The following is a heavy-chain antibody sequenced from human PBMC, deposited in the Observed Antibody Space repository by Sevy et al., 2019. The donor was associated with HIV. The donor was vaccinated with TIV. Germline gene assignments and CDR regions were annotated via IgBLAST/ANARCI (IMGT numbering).Heavy chain of an antibody. CDR2: ISSSSSYI. CDR1: GFTFSSYS. Sequence: GGSLRLSCAASGFTFSSYSMNWVRQAPGKGLEWVSSISSSSSYIYYADSVKGRFTISRDNAKNSLYLQMNSLRAEDTGVYYCATGKVNYYDSSFARVWGQGTLVTVSS. CDR3: ATGKVNYYDSSFARV. J-gene: IGHJ4*02. V-gene: IGHV3-21*01. D-gene: IGHD3-22*01.